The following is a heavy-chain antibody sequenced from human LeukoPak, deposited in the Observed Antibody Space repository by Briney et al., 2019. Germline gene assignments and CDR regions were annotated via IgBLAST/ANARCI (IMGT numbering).Heavy chain of an antibody. D-gene: IGHD5-24*01. Sequence: PGGSLRLSCAASGFTFSSYAMHWVRQAPGKGLEWVSVISGSGGSTYYADSVKGRFTISRDNSKDTLYLQMNNLRAEDTAVYYCAKDEVATNYYYYYGMDVWGQGTTVTVSS. CDR1: GFTFSSYA. J-gene: IGHJ6*02. CDR3: AKDEVATNYYYYYGMDV. V-gene: IGHV3-23*01. CDR2: ISGSGGST.